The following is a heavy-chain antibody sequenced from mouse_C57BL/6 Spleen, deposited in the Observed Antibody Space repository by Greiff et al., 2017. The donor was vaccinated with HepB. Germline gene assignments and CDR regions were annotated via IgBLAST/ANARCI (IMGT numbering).Heavy chain of an antibody. D-gene: IGHD2-3*01. J-gene: IGHJ4*01. Sequence: QVQLQQPGAELVKPGASVKMSCKASGYTFTSYWITWVKQRPGQGLEWIGDIYPGSGSTNYNEKFKSKATLTVDTSSSTAYMQLSSLTSEDSAVYYCASGDDGYRDYYAMDYWGQGTSVTVSS. CDR3: ASGDDGYRDYYAMDY. V-gene: IGHV1-55*01. CDR1: GYTFTSYW. CDR2: IYPGSGST.